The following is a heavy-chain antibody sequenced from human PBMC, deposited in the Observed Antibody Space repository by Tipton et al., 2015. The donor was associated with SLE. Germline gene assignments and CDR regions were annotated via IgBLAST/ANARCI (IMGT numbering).Heavy chain of an antibody. CDR2: IYYSGST. Sequence: TLSLTCTVSGGSISSSSYYWGWIRQPPGKGLEWIGSIYYSGSTYYNPSLKCRVTISVDTSKNQFPLKLSSVTAADTAVYYCAPSIAARPRDWYFDLWGRGTLVTVSS. CDR1: GGSISSSSYY. D-gene: IGHD6-6*01. J-gene: IGHJ2*01. V-gene: IGHV4-39*01. CDR3: APSIAARPRDWYFDL.